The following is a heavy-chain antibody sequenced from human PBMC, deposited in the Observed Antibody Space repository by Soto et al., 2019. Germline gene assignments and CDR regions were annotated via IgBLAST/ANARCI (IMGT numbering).Heavy chain of an antibody. Sequence: SETLSLTCTVSGGSISSYYWILIRQPPGKGLEWIGYIYYSGSTNYNPSLKSRVTISVDTSKNQFSLKLSSVTAADTAVYYCARADVYCSSTSCSQVDYWGQGTLVTVSS. D-gene: IGHD2-2*01. CDR1: GGSISSYY. V-gene: IGHV4-59*01. J-gene: IGHJ4*02. CDR3: ARADVYCSSTSCSQVDY. CDR2: IYYSGST.